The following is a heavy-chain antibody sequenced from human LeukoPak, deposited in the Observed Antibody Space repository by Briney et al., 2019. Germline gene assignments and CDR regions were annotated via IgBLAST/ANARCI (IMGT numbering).Heavy chain of an antibody. CDR1: EFTFSTYS. CDR2: ISSSGDFI. J-gene: IGHJ4*02. D-gene: IGHD2-8*01. V-gene: IGHV3-21*04. CDR3: AGRGCTNGLCHFDY. Sequence: PGGSLRLSCVASEFTFSTYSMNWVRQAPGKGLEWVSSISSSGDFIHYADSVKGRFTISRDNARNSLYLQMNSLRAEDTAIYYCAGRGCTNGLCHFDYWGQGTLVTVSS.